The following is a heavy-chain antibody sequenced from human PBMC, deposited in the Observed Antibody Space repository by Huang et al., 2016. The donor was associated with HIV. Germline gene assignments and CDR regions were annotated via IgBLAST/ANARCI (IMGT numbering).Heavy chain of an antibody. CDR2: INDNGYT. V-gene: IGHV4-34*01. CDR1: GGSVSGHY. D-gene: IGHD6-13*01. Sequence: QVQLQQWGAGLLKPSETLSLTCAVYGGSVSGHYWSWIRQPPGKGLEWLAEINDNGYTNYNPSLKSRVTISVHTSRNQFSLKLNSVTAADAAVYYCARASWYEPRSWYFGLWGRGTLVTVSS. CDR3: ARASWYEPRSWYFGL. J-gene: IGHJ2*01.